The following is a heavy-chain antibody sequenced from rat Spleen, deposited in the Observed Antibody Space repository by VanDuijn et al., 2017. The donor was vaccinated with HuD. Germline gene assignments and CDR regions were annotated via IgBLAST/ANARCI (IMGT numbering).Heavy chain of an antibody. CDR2: IIYDGSRT. J-gene: IGHJ3*01. Sequence: EVQLVESGGGLVQPGRSLKLSCAASGFTFSDYNMAWVRQAPKKGLEWVATIIYDGSRTYYRDSVKGRFTISRDNAKSTLYLQMDSLRSEDTATYYCATPPGSDWFAYWGQGTLVTVSS. CDR1: GFTFSDYN. D-gene: IGHD5-1*01. V-gene: IGHV5S10*01. CDR3: ATPPGSDWFAY.